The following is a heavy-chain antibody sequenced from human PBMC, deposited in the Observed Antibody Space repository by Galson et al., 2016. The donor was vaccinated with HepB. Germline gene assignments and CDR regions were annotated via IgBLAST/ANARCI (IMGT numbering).Heavy chain of an antibody. D-gene: IGHD3-10*01. J-gene: IGHJ4*02. CDR2: TNEYGSIT. CDR1: GFTFSTHA. CDR3: ARDVGGWGSY. V-gene: IGHV3-74*01. Sequence: SLRLSCAASGFTFSTHAMTWVRQAPGKELVWVARTNEYGSITDYADSVKGRFTISRDNSRNTLYLQMSSLRAEDTAVYFCARDVGGWGSYWGQGTLVTVSS.